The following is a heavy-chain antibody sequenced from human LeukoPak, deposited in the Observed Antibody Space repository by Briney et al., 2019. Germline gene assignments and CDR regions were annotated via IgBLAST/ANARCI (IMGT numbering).Heavy chain of an antibody. CDR2: VSYDGTDT. CDR3: VRVSGFCTNGVCPSFGP. Sequence: GGSLRLSCAASGFTFTNYAMNWVRQAPGKGLEWVATVSYDGTDTSYADSVKGRFAIFRDNSKNTLYLQMNSLRTEDPAVYYCVRVSGFCTNGVCPSFGPWGQGTLVTVSS. CDR1: GFTFTNYA. V-gene: IGHV3-30*09. D-gene: IGHD2-8*01. J-gene: IGHJ5*02.